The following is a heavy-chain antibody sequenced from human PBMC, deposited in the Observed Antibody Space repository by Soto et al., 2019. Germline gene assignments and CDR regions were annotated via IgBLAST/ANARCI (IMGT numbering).Heavy chain of an antibody. V-gene: IGHV3-30*18. CDR3: AKNPREWQQLYYFDY. J-gene: IGHJ4*02. CDR2: MSYDGSNK. D-gene: IGHD1-26*01. Sequence: QVQLVESGGGVVQPGMSLRLSCAASGFPFSRYGMHWARRAPGKGLEWVAVMSYDGSNKYYADSVKGRFTISRDNSKDTLYLQMNSLRAEDTAVYYCAKNPREWQQLYYFDYWGQGTLVTVSS. CDR1: GFPFSRYG.